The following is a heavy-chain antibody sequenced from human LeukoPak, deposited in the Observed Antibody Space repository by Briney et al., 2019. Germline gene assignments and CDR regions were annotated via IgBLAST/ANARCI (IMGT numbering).Heavy chain of an antibody. V-gene: IGHV3-74*01. CDR3: ARDQATSNVLGP. CDR2: ISTDGSST. J-gene: IGHJ5*02. CDR1: GFTFSTYW. D-gene: IGHD5-24*01. Sequence: AGGPLRLSCAASGFTFSTYWMHWVRQAPGKGLVWVSRISTDGSSTNYADSVKGRFTISRDNAKSTLYLQMNSLRAEDTAVYYCARDQATSNVLGPWGQGTLVTVSS.